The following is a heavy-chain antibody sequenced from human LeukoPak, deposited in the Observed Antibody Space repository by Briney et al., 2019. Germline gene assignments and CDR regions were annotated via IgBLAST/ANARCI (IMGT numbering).Heavy chain of an antibody. CDR1: GGTISSGSYC. J-gene: IGHJ5*02. CDR2: IYTGGST. CDR3: ARETLDYPGWFDP. V-gene: IGHV4-61*02. Sequence: SQTLSLTCTVAGGTISSGSYCWSWLRPPAGKGLEWIGRIYTGGSTNYNPSLSSRITISIDTSKNQFFLTLTSVTDADTAVYYCARETLDYPGWFDPWGQGTLVTVSS. D-gene: IGHD4-11*01.